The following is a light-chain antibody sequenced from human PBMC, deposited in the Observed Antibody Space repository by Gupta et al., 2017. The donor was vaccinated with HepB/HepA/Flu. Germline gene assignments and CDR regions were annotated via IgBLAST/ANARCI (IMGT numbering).Light chain of an antibody. CDR1: NIGSKS. V-gene: IGLV3-21*04. CDR3: QVWDSSSDHYF. J-gene: IGLJ1*01. CDR2: YDS. Sequence: SYVLTQPPSVSVAPGKTARITCGGNNIGSKSVHWYQQKPGQAPVLVIYYDSDRPSGIPERFSGSNSGNTATLTISRVEAGDDADYYCQVWDSSSDHYFFGTGTKVTVL.